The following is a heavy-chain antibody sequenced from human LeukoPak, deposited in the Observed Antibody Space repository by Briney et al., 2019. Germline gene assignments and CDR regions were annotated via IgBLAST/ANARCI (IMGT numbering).Heavy chain of an antibody. V-gene: IGHV3-48*04. CDR2: IRSSDSTT. D-gene: IGHD3-22*01. J-gene: IGHJ4*02. Sequence: VLLGGSLRLSCAASGFSFSRYGMKWVRQAPGKGLEWLSYIRSSDSTTYYADSVKGRFTISRDNAKNSLYLQMDSLRVEDTAVYYCAKGADSSAHSFDYWGQGTLVTVSS. CDR1: GFSFSRYG. CDR3: AKGADSSAHSFDY.